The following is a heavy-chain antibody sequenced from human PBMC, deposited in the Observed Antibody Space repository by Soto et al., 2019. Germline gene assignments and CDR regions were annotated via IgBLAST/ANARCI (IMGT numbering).Heavy chain of an antibody. CDR2: IYYSGST. Sequence: SETLSLTCTVSGGSISSYYWSWIRQPPGKGLEWIGYIYYSGSTNYNPSLKSRVTISVDTSKNQFSLKLSSVTAADTAVYYCARDLVDTAMVGGYYYYYGMDVWGQGTAVTVSS. CDR3: ARDLVDTAMVGGYYYYYGMDV. CDR1: GGSISSYY. V-gene: IGHV4-59*01. J-gene: IGHJ6*02. D-gene: IGHD5-18*01.